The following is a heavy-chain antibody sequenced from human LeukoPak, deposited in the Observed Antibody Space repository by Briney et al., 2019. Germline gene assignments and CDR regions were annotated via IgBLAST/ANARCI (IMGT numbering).Heavy chain of an antibody. Sequence: GASVKVSCKTSGYTFTSYYIHWVRQAPGQGLEWMGWINPNSGGTNYAQKFQGRVTMTRDTSISTAYMVLSRLRSDDTAVYYCARGIMATNWIYYYYNYMDVWGKGTTVTVSS. J-gene: IGHJ6*03. CDR1: GYTFTSYY. D-gene: IGHD5-12*01. V-gene: IGHV1-2*02. CDR3: ARGIMATNWIYYYYNYMDV. CDR2: INPNSGGT.